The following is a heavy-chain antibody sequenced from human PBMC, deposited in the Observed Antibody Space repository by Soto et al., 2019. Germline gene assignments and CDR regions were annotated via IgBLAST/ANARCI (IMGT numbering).Heavy chain of an antibody. Sequence: EVQLVESGGGLVKPGGSLRLSCAASGFTFSSYSMNWVRQAPGKGLEWVSSISSSSSYIYYADSVKGRFTISRDNATNSLYLQMNSLRAEDTAVYYCARGTYYYDSSGYYAYWGQGTLVTVSS. CDR2: ISSSSSYI. CDR3: ARGTYYYDSSGYYAY. D-gene: IGHD3-22*01. CDR1: GFTFSSYS. J-gene: IGHJ4*02. V-gene: IGHV3-21*01.